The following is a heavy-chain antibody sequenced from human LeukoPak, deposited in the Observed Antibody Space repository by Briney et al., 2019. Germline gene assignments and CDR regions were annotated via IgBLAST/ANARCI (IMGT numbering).Heavy chain of an antibody. CDR1: GFSFSKYA. CDR2: ISFDETKK. J-gene: IGHJ4*02. D-gene: IGHD2-21*01. V-gene: IGHV3-30-3*01. CDR3: ARMKVIKGASLDY. Sequence: PGGSLRLSCAASGFSFSKYAMHWVRQAPGKGLEWEAVISFDETKKYYADSVKGRFTISRDNSNNTLFLQMNSVKTEDTAVYFCARMKVIKGASLDYWGQGSLVTVSS.